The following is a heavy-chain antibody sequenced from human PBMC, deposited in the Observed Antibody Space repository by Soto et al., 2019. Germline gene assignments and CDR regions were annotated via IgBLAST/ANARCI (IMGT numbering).Heavy chain of an antibody. J-gene: IGHJ4*02. CDR2: ISSSSAYI. Sequence: EVHLVEAGGGLVKPGESLTLSCAASGFTFGSFTLNWVRQAPGKGLEWVSSISSSSAYIYYAESVKGRFTISRDNARSTLYLQINSLRLDDTAVYFCARDGLTFGGDWGQETLVAVSS. D-gene: IGHD3-16*01. CDR1: GFTFGSFT. CDR3: ARDGLTFGGD. V-gene: IGHV3-21*06.